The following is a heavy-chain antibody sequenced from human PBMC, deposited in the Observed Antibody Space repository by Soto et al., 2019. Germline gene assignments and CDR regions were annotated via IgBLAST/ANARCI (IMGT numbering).Heavy chain of an antibody. CDR3: ARGRVAGDFDY. J-gene: IGHJ4*02. Sequence: SLRLSCAASGFTFSSYDMHWVRQATGKGLEWVSAIGTAGDTYYPGSVKGRFTISRENAKNSLYLQMNSLRAGDTAVYYCARGRVAGDFDYWGQGTLVTVS. CDR2: IGTAGDT. V-gene: IGHV3-13*04. D-gene: IGHD6-19*01. CDR1: GFTFSSYD.